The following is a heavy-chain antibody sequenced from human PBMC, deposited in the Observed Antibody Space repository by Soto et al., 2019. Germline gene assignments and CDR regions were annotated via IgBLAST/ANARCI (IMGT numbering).Heavy chain of an antibody. Sequence: SVKVSCKASGGTFSSYAISWVRQAPGQGLEWMGGIIPIFGTANYAQKFQGRVTITADESTSTAYMELSSLRSEDTAVYYCARDRAAAASFNYYYYGMDVWGQGTTVTVSS. V-gene: IGHV1-69*13. CDR2: IIPIFGTA. CDR3: ARDRAAAASFNYYYYGMDV. CDR1: GGTFSSYA. D-gene: IGHD6-13*01. J-gene: IGHJ6*02.